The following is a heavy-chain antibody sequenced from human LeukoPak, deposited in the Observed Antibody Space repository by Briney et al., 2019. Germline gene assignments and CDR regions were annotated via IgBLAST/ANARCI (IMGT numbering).Heavy chain of an antibody. V-gene: IGHV3-23*01. D-gene: IGHD2-2*01. CDR1: GFTFSSYA. Sequence: PGGSLRLSCAASGFTFSSYAMSWVRQAPGKGREWVSAISGSGGSTYYADSVKGRFTISRDNSKNTLYLQMNSLRAEDTAVYYCAKDQTKDCSSTSCSPFDPWGQGTLVTVSS. CDR2: ISGSGGST. CDR3: AKDQTKDCSSTSCSPFDP. J-gene: IGHJ5*02.